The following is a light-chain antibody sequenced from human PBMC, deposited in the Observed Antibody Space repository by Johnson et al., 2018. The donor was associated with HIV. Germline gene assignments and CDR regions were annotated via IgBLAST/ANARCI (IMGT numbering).Light chain of an antibody. CDR3: GAGDSSLSAYV. Sequence: QSVLTQPPSVSAAPGQKVTISCSGSSSNIGNNYVSWYQQLPGTAPKLLIYDNNKRPSGIPDRFSGSRSGTSATLDITGLQTGDEADYYCGAGDSSLSAYVFATETKVTVL. CDR2: DNN. J-gene: IGLJ1*01. V-gene: IGLV1-51*01. CDR1: SSNIGNNY.